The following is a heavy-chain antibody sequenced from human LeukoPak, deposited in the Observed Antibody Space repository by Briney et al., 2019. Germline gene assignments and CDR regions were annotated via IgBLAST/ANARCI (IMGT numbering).Heavy chain of an antibody. CDR2: ISGSGGST. D-gene: IGHD6-13*01. CDR1: GFTFSSYG. V-gene: IGHV3-23*01. Sequence: GGSLRLSCAASGFTFSSYGMGWVRQAPGKGLEWVSGISGSGGSTYYADSVKGRFTISRDDSKNTLYLQMYSLRAEDTAVYYCAKTTDTTAYSNFDYWGQGTLVTVSS. CDR3: AKTTDTTAYSNFDY. J-gene: IGHJ4*02.